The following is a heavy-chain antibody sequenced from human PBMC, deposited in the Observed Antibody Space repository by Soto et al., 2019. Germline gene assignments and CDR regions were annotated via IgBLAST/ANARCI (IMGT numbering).Heavy chain of an antibody. Sequence: ASVKVSCKASGYTFTSYAMHLVRQAPGQRLEWMGWINAGNGNTKYSQKFQGRVTITRDTSASTAYMELSSLRSEDTAVYYCARDRGSIAPSHWGQGTLVTVSS. V-gene: IGHV1-3*01. D-gene: IGHD6-6*01. CDR1: GYTFTSYA. CDR2: INAGNGNT. J-gene: IGHJ4*02. CDR3: ARDRGSIAPSH.